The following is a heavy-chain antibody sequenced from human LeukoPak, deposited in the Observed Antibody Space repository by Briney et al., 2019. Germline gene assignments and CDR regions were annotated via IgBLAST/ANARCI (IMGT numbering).Heavy chain of an antibody. CDR1: GDSVSSNSAA. V-gene: IGHV6-1*01. Sequence: SQTLSLTCAISGDSVSSNSAAWNWIRQSPSRGLEWLGGTYYRSKWNNDYAGSVKSRLIINPDTSKNQFSLQLSSVTPEDTAVYFCARAREGGWYFDLWGRGTLVTVSS. CDR3: ARAREGGWYFDL. J-gene: IGHJ2*01. CDR2: TYYRSKWNN. D-gene: IGHD1-26*01.